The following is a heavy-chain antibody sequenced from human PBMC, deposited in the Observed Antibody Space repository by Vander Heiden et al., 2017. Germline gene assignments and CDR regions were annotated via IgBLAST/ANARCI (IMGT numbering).Heavy chain of an antibody. D-gene: IGHD4-17*01. CDR1: GFTFSDSY. CDR2: ISSSGSTI. CDR3: ARVDYGGTALY. J-gene: IGHJ4*02. Sequence: QVQLAESGGGLVKAGGSLRISFAASGFTFSDSYMSWIRQAPGKGLGWVSYISSSGSTIYYADSVKGRFTISRDNAKNSLYLQMNSLRAEDTAVYYCARVDYGGTALYWGQGTLVTVSS. V-gene: IGHV3-11*01.